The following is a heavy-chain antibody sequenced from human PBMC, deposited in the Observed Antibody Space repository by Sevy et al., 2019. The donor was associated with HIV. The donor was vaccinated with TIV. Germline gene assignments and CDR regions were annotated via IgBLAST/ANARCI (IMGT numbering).Heavy chain of an antibody. D-gene: IGHD3-10*01. CDR1: GYTFSSNG. V-gene: IGHV1-18*01. Sequence: ASVKVSCKASGYTFSSNGIAWVRQAPGQGLQWMGWIGVYNGNSKYAQNLQDRLTMTTDTSTSTDYMELKSLRSDDTAVYYCARVPTYYFGSGTYFDYWGHGTLVTVSS. CDR3: ARVPTYYFGSGTYFDY. CDR2: IGVYNGNS. J-gene: IGHJ4*01.